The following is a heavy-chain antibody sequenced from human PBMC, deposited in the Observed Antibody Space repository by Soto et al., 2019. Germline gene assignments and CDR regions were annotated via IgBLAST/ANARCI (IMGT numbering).Heavy chain of an antibody. V-gene: IGHV3-30*03. D-gene: IGHD2-2*01. CDR3: ARGSSTSWGYFDY. CDR2: ISYDGSNK. Sequence: PGGSLRLSCAASGFTFSSYGMHWVRQAPGKGLEWVAVISYDGSNKYYADSVKGRFTISRDNSKNTLYLQMNSLRAEDTAVYSCARGSSTSWGYFDYWGQGTLVTVSS. J-gene: IGHJ4*02. CDR1: GFTFSSYG.